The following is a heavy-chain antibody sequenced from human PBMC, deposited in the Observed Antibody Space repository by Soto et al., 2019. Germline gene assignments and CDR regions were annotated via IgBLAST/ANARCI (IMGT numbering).Heavy chain of an antibody. Sequence: GESLKISCAASGFTFSDYYMSWIRQAPGKGLEWVSYISSSGSTIYYADSVKGRFTISRDNAKNSLYLQMNSLRAEDTAVYYCARDAGATMVRGVIWFDPWGQGTLVTVSS. V-gene: IGHV3-11*01. CDR1: GFTFSDYY. D-gene: IGHD3-10*01. CDR3: ARDAGATMVRGVIWFDP. J-gene: IGHJ5*02. CDR2: ISSSGSTI.